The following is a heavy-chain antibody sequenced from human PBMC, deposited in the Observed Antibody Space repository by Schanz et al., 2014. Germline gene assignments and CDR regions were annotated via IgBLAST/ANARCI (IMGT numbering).Heavy chain of an antibody. CDR1: GFTFRSHA. CDR2: ISHDGSKK. D-gene: IGHD3-16*01. J-gene: IGHJ5*01. Sequence: VQLVESGGGLVQPGGSLRLSCAASGFTFRSHAMHWVRQAPGKGLEWGAVISHDGSKKYYADSVKGRFTISRDNSRKTLYLQMNSLRADDTAVYYCAKDLYNYGIFDSWGQGTLVTVSS. V-gene: IGHV3-30*07. CDR3: AKDLYNYGIFDS.